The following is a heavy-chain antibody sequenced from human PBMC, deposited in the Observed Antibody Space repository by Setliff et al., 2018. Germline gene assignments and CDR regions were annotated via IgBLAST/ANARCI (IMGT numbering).Heavy chain of an antibody. D-gene: IGHD2-2*01. CDR3: ARDFYCSSTSCPDAFDI. Sequence: ATLSLTCTVSGGSISSSSYYWGWIRQPPGKGLEWIGSIYYSGSTYYNPSLKSRVTISVDTSKNQFSLKLSSVTDADTAVYYCARDFYCSSTSCPDAFDIWGQGTMVTVSS. J-gene: IGHJ3*02. CDR1: GGSISSSSYY. CDR2: IYYSGST. V-gene: IGHV4-39*07.